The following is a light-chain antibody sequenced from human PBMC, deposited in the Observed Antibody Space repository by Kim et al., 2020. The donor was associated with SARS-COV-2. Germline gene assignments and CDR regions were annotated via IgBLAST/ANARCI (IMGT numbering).Light chain of an antibody. CDR1: KLGDKY. V-gene: IGLV3-1*01. Sequence: VSPGQTARITCSGDKLGDKYAFWYQQKPGQSPVLVMFQHDKRPSGISQRFSGSNSGNTAILTISGTRTIDEADYYCQAWDSSAAVFGGGTRLIVL. CDR2: QHD. CDR3: QAWDSSAAV. J-gene: IGLJ2*01.